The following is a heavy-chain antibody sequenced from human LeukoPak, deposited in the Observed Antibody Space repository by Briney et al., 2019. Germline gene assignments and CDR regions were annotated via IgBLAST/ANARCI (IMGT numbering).Heavy chain of an antibody. CDR1: GGSISSYY. D-gene: IGHD2-15*01. CDR3: ARHRGGFDL. J-gene: IGHJ3*01. Sequence: PSETLSLTCTVSGGSISSYYWSWLRQPPGKGLEWLGYIYYSGGTNYNPSLKSRVTISVDTSKIHFSLKLSSVTAADTAAYYCARHRGGFDLWGQGTTVTVSS. V-gene: IGHV4-59*01. CDR2: IYYSGGT.